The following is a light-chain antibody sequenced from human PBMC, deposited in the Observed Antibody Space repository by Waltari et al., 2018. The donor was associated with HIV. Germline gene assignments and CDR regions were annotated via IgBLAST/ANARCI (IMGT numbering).Light chain of an antibody. CDR1: QSVTTK. J-gene: IGKJ1*01. CDR3: LQYNNWPPWT. V-gene: IGKV3-15*01. CDR2: GAS. Sequence: EVVMTQSTATLSVSPGESTDLSCRASQSVTTKLAGYQQKPGPAPRLLSYGASTRATGVPARFSGGGSGTEFTLTISSLQSEDFAVYYCLQYNNWPPWTFGQGTKVEIK.